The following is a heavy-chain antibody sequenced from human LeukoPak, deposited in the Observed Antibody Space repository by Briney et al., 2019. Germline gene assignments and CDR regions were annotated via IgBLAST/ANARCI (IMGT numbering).Heavy chain of an antibody. Sequence: GESLKISCKGSGYSFTSYWIGWVRQMPGKGLEWMGIIYPGDSDTRYSPPFQGQVTISADKSISTAYLQWSSLKASDTAMYYCARHRSSSWYFSEEGSDYWGQGTLVTVSS. D-gene: IGHD6-13*01. CDR3: ARHRSSSWYFSEEGSDY. V-gene: IGHV5-51*01. CDR1: GYSFTSYW. J-gene: IGHJ4*02. CDR2: IYPGDSDT.